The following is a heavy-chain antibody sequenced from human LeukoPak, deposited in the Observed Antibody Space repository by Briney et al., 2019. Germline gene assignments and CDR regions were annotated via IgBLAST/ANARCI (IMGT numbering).Heavy chain of an antibody. J-gene: IGHJ4*02. V-gene: IGHV1-69*06. D-gene: IGHD3-9*01. CDR3: ARTIVFRYFDWLLLDY. Sequence: SVRVSCKASGGTFSSYAMSWVRQAPGQGLEWMGGIIPIFGKANYAQTFQGRVTITADKSTSTAYMELSSLRSEDTAVYYCARTIVFRYFDWLLLDYWGQGTLVTVSS. CDR2: IIPIFGKA. CDR1: GGTFSSYA.